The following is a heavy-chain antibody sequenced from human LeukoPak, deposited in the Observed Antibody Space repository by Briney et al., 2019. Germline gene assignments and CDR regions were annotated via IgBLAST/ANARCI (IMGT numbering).Heavy chain of an antibody. CDR2: IYYSGST. Sequence: SETLSLTCAVSGYSISRGYYWGWIRQPPGKGLEWIANIYYSGSTYYNPSLKSRVTISVDTSKNQFSLKLSSVTAADTAIYYCARIPTNAVPSAHNGFDIWGQGTMLTVSS. CDR3: ARIPTNAVPSAHNGFDI. V-gene: IGHV4-38-2*01. CDR1: GYSISRGYY. D-gene: IGHD5-24*01. J-gene: IGHJ3*02.